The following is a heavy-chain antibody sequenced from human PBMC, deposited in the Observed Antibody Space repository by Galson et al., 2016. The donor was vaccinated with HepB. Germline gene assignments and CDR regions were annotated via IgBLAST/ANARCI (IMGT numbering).Heavy chain of an antibody. CDR3: VRGHNSGWYYDY. CDR1: GFTFSSYA. V-gene: IGHV3-33*01. CDR2: IWADGTNK. Sequence: SLRLSCAASGFTFSSYAIHWVRQAPGKGLEWVALIWADGTNKYYTDSVKGRFTISRDNSKSTLYLQMNSLRAEDTAIYFCVRGHNSGWYYDYWGRGTLVTVSS. J-gene: IGHJ4*02. D-gene: IGHD6-19*01.